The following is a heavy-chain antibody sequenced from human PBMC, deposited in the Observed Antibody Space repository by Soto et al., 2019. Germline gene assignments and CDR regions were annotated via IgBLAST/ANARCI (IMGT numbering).Heavy chain of an antibody. CDR1: GDTFTNFG. CDR3: ARVLRGVVNWFDP. J-gene: IGHJ5*02. V-gene: IGHV1-18*01. Sequence: HLVQSGPEVKKPGASVTVSCKTSGDTFTNFGLSWVRQAPGQGLEWMGWIATYNSNKNYAQKFQGRLTLTTDSSTSTGYMEVKSLEYDDTAVYYCARVLRGVVNWFDPWGQGTLVTVSS. CDR2: IATYNSNK. D-gene: IGHD3-10*01.